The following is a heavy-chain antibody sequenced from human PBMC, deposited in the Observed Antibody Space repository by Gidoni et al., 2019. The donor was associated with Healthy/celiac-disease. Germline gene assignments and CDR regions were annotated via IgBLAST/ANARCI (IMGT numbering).Heavy chain of an antibody. V-gene: IGHV4-59*01. D-gene: IGHD6-25*01. CDR2: IYYSGRT. CDR1: GGSISSYY. CDR3: ARDRLSGPHDVFDI. J-gene: IGHJ3*02. Sequence: QVQLQESGPGLVKPSATLSLTCTVSGGSISSYYWIWIRQPPGKGLEWIGYIYYSGRTNYNPALKRRVIISVETSKNQLSLKRSSVTAADTAVYYCARDRLSGPHDVFDIWGQGTMVTVSS.